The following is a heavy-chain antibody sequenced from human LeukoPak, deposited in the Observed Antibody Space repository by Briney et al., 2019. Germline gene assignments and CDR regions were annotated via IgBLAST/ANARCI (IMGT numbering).Heavy chain of an antibody. Sequence: SQTLSLTCTVSGGSISSGSYYWNWIRQPAGKGLEWIGRIYRSGTTNYNPSLKSRVTISVDTSKNQFSLKLSSVTAADTAVYYCAREGLNMVRGVIPKEAWGWFDPWGQGTLVTVSS. CDR1: GGSISSGSYY. CDR3: AREGLNMVRGVIPKEAWGWFDP. D-gene: IGHD3-10*01. V-gene: IGHV4-61*02. J-gene: IGHJ5*02. CDR2: IYRSGTT.